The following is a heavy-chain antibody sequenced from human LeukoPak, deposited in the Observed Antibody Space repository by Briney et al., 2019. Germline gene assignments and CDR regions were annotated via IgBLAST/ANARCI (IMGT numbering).Heavy chain of an antibody. CDR1: GFTFSSYA. Sequence: PGGSLRLSCAASGFTFSSYAMHWVRQAPGKGLEWVTVISYDGSNKYYADSVKGRFTISRDNSKNTLYLQMNSLRAEDTAVYYCARETYQLTGGFDYWGQGTLVTVSS. V-gene: IGHV3-30-3*01. D-gene: IGHD2-2*01. CDR3: ARETYQLTGGFDY. J-gene: IGHJ4*02. CDR2: ISYDGSNK.